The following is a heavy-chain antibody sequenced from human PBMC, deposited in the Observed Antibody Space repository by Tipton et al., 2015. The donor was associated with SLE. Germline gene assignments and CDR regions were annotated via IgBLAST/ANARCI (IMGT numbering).Heavy chain of an antibody. CDR2: LQYDGSSE. V-gene: IGHV3-30*02. J-gene: IGHJ3*02. CDR3: AKEKSFTKLGALDI. D-gene: IGHD4-23*01. Sequence: GSLRLSCAASGFPFSILGMHWVRQAPGKGLEWVAFLQYDGSSEYYSDSVKGRFTISRDNSKNTLYLQMNSLRPEDTAVYYCAKEKSFTKLGALDIWGQWTMVTVSS. CDR1: GFPFSILG.